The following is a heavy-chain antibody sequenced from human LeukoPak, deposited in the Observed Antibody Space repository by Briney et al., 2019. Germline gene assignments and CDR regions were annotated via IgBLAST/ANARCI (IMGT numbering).Heavy chain of an antibody. CDR3: ARDRDRSGYPYYYYGMDV. V-gene: IGHV3-21*01. Sequence: GGSLRLSCAASGFTVSSNYMSWVRQAPGKGLEWVSSISSSSSYIYYADSVKGRFTISRDNAKNSLYLQMNSLRAEDTAVYYCARDRDRSGYPYYYYGMDVWGQGTTVTVSS. J-gene: IGHJ6*02. CDR2: ISSSSSYI. CDR1: GFTVSSNY. D-gene: IGHD3-22*01.